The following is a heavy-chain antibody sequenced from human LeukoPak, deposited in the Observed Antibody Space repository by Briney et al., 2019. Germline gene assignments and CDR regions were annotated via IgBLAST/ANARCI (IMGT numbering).Heavy chain of an antibody. Sequence: GASVKVSCKASGYTFTGYYMHWVRQAPGQGLEWMGRINPNNGGTNYAQKFQGRVTMTRDTSISTAYMELSRLRSDDTAIYYCARERHRKGSGYLLDYWGQGTLVTVSS. CDR2: INPNNGGT. CDR3: ARERHRKGSGYLLDY. V-gene: IGHV1-2*06. D-gene: IGHD3-22*01. CDR1: GYTFTGYY. J-gene: IGHJ4*02.